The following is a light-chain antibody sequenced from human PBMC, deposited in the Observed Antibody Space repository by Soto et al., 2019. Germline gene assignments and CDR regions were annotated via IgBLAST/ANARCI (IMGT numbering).Light chain of an antibody. CDR2: YDS. CDR3: QVWDSSSDHPV. V-gene: IGLV3-21*04. CDR1: NMGRKS. J-gene: IGLJ2*01. Sequence: SYELTQPPSVSVAPGKTASITCGGNNMGRKSVHWYQQKPGQAPVLVIYYDSDRPSGIPERFSGSNSGNTATLTISRVEAGDEADYYCQVWDSSSDHPVFGGGTQLTVL.